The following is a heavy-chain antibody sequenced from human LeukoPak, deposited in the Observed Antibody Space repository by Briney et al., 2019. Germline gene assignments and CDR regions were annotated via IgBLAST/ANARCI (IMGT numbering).Heavy chain of an antibody. CDR1: GYTFTSYD. J-gene: IGHJ5*02. CDR2: MNPNSGNT. Sequence: GASVKVSCKASGYTFTSYDINWVRQATGQGLEWMGWMNPNSGNTGYAQKFQGRVTMTRNTSISTAYMELSSLRSEDTAVYYCARTPKRSLWFGELLPREKLSFDPWGQGTLVTVSS. V-gene: IGHV1-8*01. D-gene: IGHD3-10*01. CDR3: ARTPKRSLWFGELLPREKLSFDP.